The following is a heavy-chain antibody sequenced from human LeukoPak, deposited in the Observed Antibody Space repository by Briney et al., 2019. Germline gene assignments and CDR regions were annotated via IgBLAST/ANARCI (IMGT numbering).Heavy chain of an antibody. CDR3: ARAPRYYDILTGSYYYYGMDV. V-gene: IGHV3-74*01. CDR2: INSDGSSI. J-gene: IGHJ6*04. Sequence: GGSLRLSCAASGFTFSSYWMHWVRQVPGKGLVWVSRINSDGSSISYADSVKGRFTIPRDNAKNTLYLQMNSLRAEDTAVYYCARAPRYYDILTGSYYYYGMDVWGKGTTVTVSS. D-gene: IGHD3-9*01. CDR1: GFTFSSYW.